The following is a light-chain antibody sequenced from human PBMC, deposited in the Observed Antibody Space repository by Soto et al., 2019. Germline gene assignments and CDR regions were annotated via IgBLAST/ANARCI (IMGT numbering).Light chain of an antibody. V-gene: IGLV2-8*01. CDR3: SSYGGTNNVV. CDR2: EVT. CDR1: SSDVGGYKY. J-gene: IGLJ2*01. Sequence: QSALTQPPSASGSPGQSVTISCTGTSSDVGGYKYVSWYQHHPGKAPKVVIYEVTKRHSGVPDRFSGSQSGNTASLTVSGLQAEDEADYYCSSYGGTNNVVFGGGTKLTVL.